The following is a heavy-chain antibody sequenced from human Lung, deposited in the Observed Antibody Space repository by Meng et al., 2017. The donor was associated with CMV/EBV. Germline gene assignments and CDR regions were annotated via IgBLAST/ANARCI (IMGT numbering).Heavy chain of an antibody. J-gene: IGHJ4*02. CDR1: GGSISSSNW. D-gene: IGHD6-19*01. CDR3: ASFPPPGKQWLVTDY. CDR2: IYHSGST. Sequence: QVQLQEPGPGPVKPSGTLSLTCAVSGGSISSSNWWSWVRQPPGKGLEWIGEIYHSGSTNYNPSLKSRVTISVDKSKNQFSLKLSSVTAADTAVYYCASFPPPGKQWLVTDYWGQGTLVTVSS. V-gene: IGHV4-4*02.